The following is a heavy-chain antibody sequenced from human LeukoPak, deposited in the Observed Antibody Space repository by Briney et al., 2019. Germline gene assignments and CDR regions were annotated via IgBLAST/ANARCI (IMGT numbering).Heavy chain of an antibody. CDR3: AKGSAAARPYYFDY. V-gene: IGHV3-23*01. CDR2: ISASGSAT. D-gene: IGHD6-6*01. J-gene: IGHJ4*02. Sequence: PGGSLRLSCAASGFIFSNYGMNWVRQAPRKGLEWVAAISASGSATSYADSVRGRFTISRDNSKNTLYLQMNSLRAEDTAVYYYAKGSAAARPYYFDYWGQGTLVTVSS. CDR1: GFIFSNYG.